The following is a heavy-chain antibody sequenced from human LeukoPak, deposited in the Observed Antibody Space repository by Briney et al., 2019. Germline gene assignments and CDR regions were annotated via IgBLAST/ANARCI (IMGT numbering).Heavy chain of an antibody. CDR3: AKDGEGMDV. Sequence: GGSLRLSCAASGFIFSDYYFSWIRQAPGKGLEWLSYISSSGSYTNYADSVKGRFIISRDNAKNSLYLQMNSLRAEDTAVYYCAKDGEGMDVWGQGTTVTVSS. CDR1: GFIFSDYY. V-gene: IGHV3-11*05. J-gene: IGHJ6*02. CDR2: ISSSGSYT. D-gene: IGHD3-10*01.